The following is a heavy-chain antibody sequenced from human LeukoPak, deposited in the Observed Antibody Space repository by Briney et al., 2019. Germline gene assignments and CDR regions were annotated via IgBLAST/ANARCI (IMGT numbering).Heavy chain of an antibody. CDR1: GFTFSSYW. Sequence: GGSLRLSCAASGFTFSSYWMHWVRQAPGKGLVWVSRINSDGSSTSYADSVKGRFTISRDNAKNTLYLQMNSLRDEDTAVYYCAKGDSGSYYFDYGGQGTLVTVS. D-gene: IGHD1-26*01. CDR3: AKGDSGSYYFDY. J-gene: IGHJ4*02. CDR2: INSDGSST. V-gene: IGHV3-74*01.